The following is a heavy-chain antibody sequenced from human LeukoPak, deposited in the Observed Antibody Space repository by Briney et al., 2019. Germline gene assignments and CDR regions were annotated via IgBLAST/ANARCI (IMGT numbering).Heavy chain of an antibody. CDR2: NSIRGTTI. CDR3: ARDTYYYDSSSSRTFDI. J-gene: IGHJ3*02. CDR1: GFTFSTYS. Sequence: GRCLSLSRAASGFTFSTYSLNCVPDAPPKGRECVLYNSIRGTTIYYADSVKGRFTISRDNAKTSLYLQMNSLRAQDTAVYYCARDTYYYDSSSSRTFDIWGQGTMVTVSS. V-gene: IGHV3-48*04. D-gene: IGHD3-22*01.